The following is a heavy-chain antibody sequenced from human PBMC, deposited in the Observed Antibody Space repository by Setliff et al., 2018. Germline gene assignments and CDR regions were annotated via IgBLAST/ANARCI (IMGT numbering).Heavy chain of an antibody. J-gene: IGHJ4*02. CDR1: GYTFRNYA. CDR3: ARAPSVELVTIRTNSWFTY. CDR2: ISVYNGDT. Sequence: RASVKVSCKASGYTFRNYAFAWVRQAPGQGLEWVGWISVYNGDTNYAQKFQGRVTLTTDTSTSTAYMELRSLTSDDPAFYYCARAPSVELVTIRTNSWFTYWGQGTLVTVSS. V-gene: IGHV1-18*01. D-gene: IGHD5-18*01.